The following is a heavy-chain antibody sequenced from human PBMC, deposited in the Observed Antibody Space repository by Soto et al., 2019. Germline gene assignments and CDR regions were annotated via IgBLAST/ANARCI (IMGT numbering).Heavy chain of an antibody. CDR1: GDSLTNYY. CDR2: IMYSGYS. D-gene: IGHD3-10*01. J-gene: IGHJ6*02. Sequence: QVQLQESGPGLVKPSETLSLTCTVSGDSLTNYYCSWFRQPPGKGLEWIGYIMYSGYSAYNLSLKRHVTMSMDTAKTQFSLMMEAVTATDTSVYYCARHGFGPLHGLVDVWGQGTTVIVSS. CDR3: ARHGFGPLHGLVDV. V-gene: IGHV4-59*08.